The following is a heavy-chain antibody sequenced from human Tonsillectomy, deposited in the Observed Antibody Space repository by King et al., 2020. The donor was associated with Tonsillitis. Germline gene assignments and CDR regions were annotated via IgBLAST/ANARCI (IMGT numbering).Heavy chain of an antibody. Sequence: VQLVESGGGLVQPGGSLRLSCAASGFTFSSYAMSWVRQAPGKGLEWVSAISGSGGSTYYADSAKGRFTISRDNSKNTLYLQMKSLRAEDTAVYYCAKDQRITMIVVVITTFDYWGQGTLVTVSA. J-gene: IGHJ4*02. V-gene: IGHV3-23*04. D-gene: IGHD3-22*01. CDR3: AKDQRITMIVVVITTFDY. CDR1: GFTFSSYA. CDR2: ISGSGGST.